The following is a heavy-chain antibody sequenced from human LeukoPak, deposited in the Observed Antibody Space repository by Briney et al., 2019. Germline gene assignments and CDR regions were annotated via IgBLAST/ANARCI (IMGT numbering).Heavy chain of an antibody. J-gene: IGHJ4*02. Sequence: SETLSLTCTVSGGSISSYYWSWIRQPPGKGLEWIGYIYYSGSTNYNPSLKRRVTISVDTSKNQFSLRLSSVTAADTAVYYCARVNYYDSSGTDYWGQGTLVTVSS. CDR1: GGSISSYY. D-gene: IGHD3-22*01. CDR2: IYYSGST. CDR3: ARVNYYDSSGTDY. V-gene: IGHV4-59*01.